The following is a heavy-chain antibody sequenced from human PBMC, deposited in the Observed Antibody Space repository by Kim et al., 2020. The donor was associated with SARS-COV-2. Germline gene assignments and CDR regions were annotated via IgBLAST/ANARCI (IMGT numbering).Heavy chain of an antibody. V-gene: IGHV3-15*01. Sequence: GGSLRLSCAASGFTFSNAWMSWVRQAPGKGLEWVGRIKTQTESGTTDYAAPVKGRFTMSRDDSKNTLYLQMNSLKTEDTAIYYCTTGILGGDPRNYWYFDLWGRGTLVTVSS. CDR3: TTGILGGDPRNYWYFDL. CDR2: IKTQTESGTT. CDR1: GFTFSNAW. D-gene: IGHD2-21*02. J-gene: IGHJ2*01.